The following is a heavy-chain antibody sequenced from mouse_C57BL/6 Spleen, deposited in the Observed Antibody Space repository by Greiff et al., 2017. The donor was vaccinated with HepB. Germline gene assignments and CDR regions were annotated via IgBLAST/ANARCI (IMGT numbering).Heavy chain of an antibody. CDR2: IDPSDSYT. V-gene: IGHV1-50*01. J-gene: IGHJ4*01. CDR3: ARLGTTVDYAMDY. D-gene: IGHD1-1*01. Sequence: QVQLQQPGAELVKPGASVKLSCKASGYTFTSYWMQWVKQRPGQGLEWIGEIDPSDSYTNYNQKFKGKATLTVDTSSSTAYMQLSSLTSEDSAVYYCARLGTTVDYAMDYWGQGTSVTVSS. CDR1: GYTFTSYW.